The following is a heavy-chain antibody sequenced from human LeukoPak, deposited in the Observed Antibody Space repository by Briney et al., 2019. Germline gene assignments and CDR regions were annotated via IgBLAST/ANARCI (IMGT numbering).Heavy chain of an antibody. V-gene: IGHV5-51*01. CDR2: IYPRDSNT. CDR1: GYSFTTYW. D-gene: IGHD2-2*01. J-gene: IGHJ5*02. CDR3: ARVCCTSTSSFDP. Sequence: GESLKISCKGSGYSFTTYWIGWVRQMPGKGLEWMGSIYPRDSNTRYSPSFQGQVTISVDKSIDTAYLQWSSLKASDTAMYYCARVCCTSTSSFDPWGQGTLVTVSS.